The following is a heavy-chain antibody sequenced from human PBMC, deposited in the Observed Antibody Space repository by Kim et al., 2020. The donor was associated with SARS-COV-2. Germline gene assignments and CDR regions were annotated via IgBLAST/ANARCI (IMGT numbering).Heavy chain of an antibody. CDR1: GFTFSSYA. Sequence: GGSLRLSCAASGFTFSSYAMSWVRQAPGKGLEWVSAISGSGGSTYYADSVKGRFTISRDNSKNTLYLQMNSLRAEDTAVYYCAKGILWYYDSSGFDYWGQGTLVTVSS. CDR3: AKGILWYYDSSGFDY. V-gene: IGHV3-23*01. CDR2: ISGSGGST. J-gene: IGHJ4*02. D-gene: IGHD3-22*01.